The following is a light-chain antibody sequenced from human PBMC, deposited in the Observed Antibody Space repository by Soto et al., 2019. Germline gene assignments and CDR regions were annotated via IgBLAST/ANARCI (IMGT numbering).Light chain of an antibody. CDR1: QSVSNNY. CDR2: GAS. Sequence: EIVITQSPATLSVSPGERATLSCRASQSVSNNYLAWYQQKPGQAPRLLIYGASSRATGIPDRFSGSGSGPDFNLTISRLEPEDFAVYFCQHYGSSRTFGQGTKV. CDR3: QHYGSSRT. V-gene: IGKV3-20*01. J-gene: IGKJ1*01.